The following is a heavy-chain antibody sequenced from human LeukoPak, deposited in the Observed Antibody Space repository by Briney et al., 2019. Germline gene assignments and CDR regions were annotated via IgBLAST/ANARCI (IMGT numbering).Heavy chain of an antibody. J-gene: IGHJ3*02. CDR2: MNPNSGNT. CDR1: GYTFTSYD. CDR3: ARVLRYFDWLLYGPDAFDI. Sequence: GASVKVSCKASGYTFTSYDINWVRQATGQGLEWMGWMNPNSGNTGYAHKFQGRVTMTRNTSISTAYMELSSLRSEDTAVYYCARVLRYFDWLLYGPDAFDIWGQGTMVTVSS. D-gene: IGHD3-9*01. V-gene: IGHV1-8*01.